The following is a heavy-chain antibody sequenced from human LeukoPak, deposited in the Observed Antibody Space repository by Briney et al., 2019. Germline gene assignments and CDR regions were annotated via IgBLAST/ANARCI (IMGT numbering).Heavy chain of an antibody. D-gene: IGHD7-27*01. CDR2: IKTDGSQI. J-gene: IGHJ4*02. Sequence: GGSLRLTCVASGFTFTKHWMTWVRQAPGKGLEWVANIKTDGSQIYYVDSVKGRFTISRDNAKNSLYLQMNSLRAEDTAVYYCARDLNWETYWGQGTLVSVSS. CDR3: ARDLNWETY. CDR1: GFTFTKHW. V-gene: IGHV3-7*01.